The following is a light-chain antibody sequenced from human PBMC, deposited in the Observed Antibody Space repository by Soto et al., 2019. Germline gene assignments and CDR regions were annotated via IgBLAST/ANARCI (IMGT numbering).Light chain of an antibody. CDR1: QSVSSY. V-gene: IGKV3-11*01. CDR2: DAS. J-gene: IGKJ3*01. CDR3: QQRSNGPRVVT. Sequence: EIVLTQSPATLSLSPGERATLSCRASQSVSSYLAWYQQKPGQAPRLLIYDASNRATGIPARFSGSGSGTDVTLTISSLEPEDFAVYYWQQRSNGPRVVTCGPGTKVDIK.